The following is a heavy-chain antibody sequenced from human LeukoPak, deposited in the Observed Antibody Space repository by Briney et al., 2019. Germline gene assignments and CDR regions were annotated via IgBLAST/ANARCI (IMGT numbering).Heavy chain of an antibody. CDR3: ARLTSGWHSNFDY. D-gene: IGHD6-19*01. CDR1: GYTFTNYW. V-gene: IGHV5-51*01. Sequence: GAALKISCKGSGYTFTNYWIGWVRQMPGKGLEWMGVIYSGDSDTRYSPSFQGQVTISADKSISPAYLQCSSLKAPDNAMYYCARLTSGWHSNFDYWGQGTLVTVSS. CDR2: IYSGDSDT. J-gene: IGHJ4*02.